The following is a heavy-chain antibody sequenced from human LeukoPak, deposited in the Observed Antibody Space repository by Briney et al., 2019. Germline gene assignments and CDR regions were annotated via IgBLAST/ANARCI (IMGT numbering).Heavy chain of an antibody. J-gene: IGHJ4*02. CDR2: INPNSGGT. CDR1: GYTFTGYY. D-gene: IGHD3-22*01. Sequence: GASVKVSCKASGYTFTGYYMHWVRQAPGQGLEWMGWINPNSGGTNYAQKFQGRVTMTRGTSISTAYMELSRLRSEDTAVYYCATGYTYYYDSSGYVDYWGQGTLVTVSS. CDR3: ATGYTYYYDSSGYVDY. V-gene: IGHV1-2*02.